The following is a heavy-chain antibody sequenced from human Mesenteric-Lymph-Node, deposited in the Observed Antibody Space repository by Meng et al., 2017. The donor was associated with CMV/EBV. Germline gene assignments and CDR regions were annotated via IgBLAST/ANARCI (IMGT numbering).Heavy chain of an antibody. CDR3: ARGRGSSWYYHLLEDY. V-gene: IGHV4-34*01. Sequence: YGGSFSGYYWSWIRQHPGKGLEWIGEINHSGSTNYNPSLKSRVTISVDTSKNQFSLKLSSVTAADTAVYYCARGRGSSWYYHLLEDYWGQGTLVTVSS. D-gene: IGHD6-13*01. CDR1: GGSFSGYY. CDR2: INHSGST. J-gene: IGHJ4*02.